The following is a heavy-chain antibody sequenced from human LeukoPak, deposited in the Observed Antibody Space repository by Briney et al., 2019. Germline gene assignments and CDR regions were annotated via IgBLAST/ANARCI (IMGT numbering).Heavy chain of an antibody. CDR2: INDSGGST. J-gene: IGHJ4*02. CDR3: AKGGQTDRFDY. V-gene: IGHV3-23*01. D-gene: IGHD5-12*01. CDR1: GFIFSSYG. Sequence: GGSLRLSCAASGFIFSSYGMSWVRQAPGKGLEWVSVINDSGGSTYYADSVKGRFTISRDNSKSTLYLQMNSLRAEDTAVFYCAKGGQTDRFDYWGQGALVTVSS.